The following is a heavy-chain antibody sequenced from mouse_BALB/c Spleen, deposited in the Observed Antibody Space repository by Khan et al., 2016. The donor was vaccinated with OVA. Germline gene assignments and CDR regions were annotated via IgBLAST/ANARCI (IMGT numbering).Heavy chain of an antibody. D-gene: IGHD2-10*01. J-gene: IGHJ4*01. CDR3: ARQPYYHYNIMDY. CDR1: GFSLTTYG. V-gene: IGHV2-6-1*01. Sequence: VELVESGPGLAAPSQSLSITCTISGFSLTTYGVHWVRQPPGKGLEWLVVIWSDGTTNYTSALKSRLTITKDNSQSQVFLKMNSLQTDDTAIYFCARQPYYHYNIMDYWGQGTSVTVSS. CDR2: IWSDGTT.